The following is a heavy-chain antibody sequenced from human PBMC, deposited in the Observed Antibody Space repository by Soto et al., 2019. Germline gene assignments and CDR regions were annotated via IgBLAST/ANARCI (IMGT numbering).Heavy chain of an antibody. CDR2: INPNSGGT. Sequence: ASVKVSCKASGYTFTGYYMHWVRQAPGQGLEWMGWINPNSGGTNYAQKFQGRVTMTRDTSISTAYMELSRLRSDDTAVYYCAIAADGTGTPYYYSGMDVWGQGTTLTVS. CDR1: GYTFTGYY. D-gene: IGHD6-13*01. V-gene: IGHV1-2*02. CDR3: AIAADGTGTPYYYSGMDV. J-gene: IGHJ6*02.